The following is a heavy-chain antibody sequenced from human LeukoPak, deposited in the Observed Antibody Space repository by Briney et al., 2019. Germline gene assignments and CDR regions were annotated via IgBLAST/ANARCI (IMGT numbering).Heavy chain of an antibody. CDR3: ARVGNRFGGFYFDY. J-gene: IGHJ4*02. CDR2: IHHSGSS. Sequence: PSQTLSLTCTVSADSLSSGGHYWAWIRQLPGKGLESIGFIHHSGSSRHNPSLKDRVAISVDASRKQFALRLSSVTAADTAIYYCARVGNRFGGFYFDYSGQGIQVIVSP. CDR1: ADSLSSGGHY. D-gene: IGHD3-10*01. V-gene: IGHV4-31*03.